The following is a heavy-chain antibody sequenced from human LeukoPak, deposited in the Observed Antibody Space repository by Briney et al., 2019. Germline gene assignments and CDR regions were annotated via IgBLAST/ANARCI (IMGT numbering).Heavy chain of an antibody. V-gene: IGHV3-30*01. CDR1: EFTSSSYA. J-gene: IGHJ4*02. D-gene: IGHD5-18*01. CDR3: ARVDTAKYYFDY. Sequence: GGSLNPSCPPPEFTSSSYAIHWVRQAPAKGLDGVAVISYDGSNKYYADSVKGRFTISRDNSKNTLYLQMNSLRAEDTAVYYCARVDTAKYYFDYWGQGTLVTVSS. CDR2: ISYDGSNK.